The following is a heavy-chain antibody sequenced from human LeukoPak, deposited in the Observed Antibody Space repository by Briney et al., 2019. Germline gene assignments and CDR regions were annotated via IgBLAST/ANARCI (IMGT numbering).Heavy chain of an antibody. D-gene: IGHD3-10*01. V-gene: IGHV1-18*01. CDR3: AREHNGSGSFLGDY. CDR1: GYTFTSYG. CDR2: IRVYNGNT. Sequence: ASVKVSCKASGYTFTSYGISWVRQAPGQGLEWMGWIRVYNGNTNYAQKLQGRVTMTPDTSTSTAYMELRSLRSDDTAVYYGAREHNGSGSFLGDYWGQGTLVTVSS. J-gene: IGHJ4*02.